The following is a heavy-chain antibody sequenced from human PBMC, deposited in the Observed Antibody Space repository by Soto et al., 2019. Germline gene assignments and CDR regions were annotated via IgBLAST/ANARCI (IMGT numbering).Heavy chain of an antibody. CDR3: ARRDNSGYXNWFDP. V-gene: IGHV5-51*01. J-gene: IGHJ5*02. CDR1: GYKFTSSW. Sequence: GESLKISCRTSGYKFTSSWIAWVRQMPGKGMEWMGIIFPSDSDTRYSPSFQGQVTISADRYTSTVFLQWASLKASDTAVYFCARRDNSGYXNWFDPGGQGTXVXV. CDR2: IFPSDSDT. D-gene: IGHD3-22*01.